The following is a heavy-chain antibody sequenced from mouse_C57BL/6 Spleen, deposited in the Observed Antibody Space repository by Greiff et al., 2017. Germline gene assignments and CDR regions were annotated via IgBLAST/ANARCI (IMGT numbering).Heavy chain of an antibody. Sequence: VQLQQSGAELVRPGTSVKMSCKASGYTFTNYWIGWAKQRPGHGLEWIGDIYPGGGYTNYNEKFKGKATLTADKSSSTAYMQCSSLTSEDSAIYYCARVGTDYFDYWGQGTTLTVSS. J-gene: IGHJ2*01. D-gene: IGHD4-1*01. V-gene: IGHV1-63*01. CDR2: IYPGGGYT. CDR1: GYTFTNYW. CDR3: ARVGTDYFDY.